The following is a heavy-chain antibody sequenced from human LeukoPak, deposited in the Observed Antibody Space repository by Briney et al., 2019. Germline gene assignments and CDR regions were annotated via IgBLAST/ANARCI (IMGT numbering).Heavy chain of an antibody. V-gene: IGHV1-18*01. J-gene: IGHJ1*01. CDR1: GYTFTSYG. D-gene: IGHD2-2*01. CDR3: ARDPGTLGYCSSTSCLPAEYFQH. Sequence: ASVKVSCKASGYTFTSYGISWVRQAPGQGLEWMGWISAYNGNTNYAQKLQGRVTMTTDTSTSTAHMELRSPRSDDTAVYYCARDPGTLGYCSSTSCLPAEYFQHWGQGTLVTVSS. CDR2: ISAYNGNT.